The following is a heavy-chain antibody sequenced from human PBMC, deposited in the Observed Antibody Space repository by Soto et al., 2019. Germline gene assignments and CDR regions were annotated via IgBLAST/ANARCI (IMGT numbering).Heavy chain of an antibody. V-gene: IGHV4-31*03. CDR3: ARAPISTPRGVTQVDP. CDR1: GAPISRGGFY. J-gene: IGHJ5*02. CDR2: IYNSGTT. D-gene: IGHD3-10*01. Sequence: QVRLQESGPGLVRPAQTLSLTCNVSGAPISRGGFYWSWIRQHPGKGTAWIGYIYNSGTTFYNPSLGSRVTMSLDAAKNHFSLELRSVTVADTAVYYCARAPISTPRGVTQVDPWGQGTQVTVSS.